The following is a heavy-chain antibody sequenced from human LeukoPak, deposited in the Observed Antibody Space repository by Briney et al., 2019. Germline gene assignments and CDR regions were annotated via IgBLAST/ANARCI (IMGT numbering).Heavy chain of an antibody. Sequence: ASVKVSCKASGYTFTDYYMHWVRQAPGQGLEWMGWMNPNSGNTGYAQKFQGRVTITRNTSISTAYMELSSLRSEDTAVYYCARSDFWSGYYPDYWGQGTLVTVSS. CDR3: ARSDFWSGYYPDY. CDR2: MNPNSGNT. D-gene: IGHD3-3*01. V-gene: IGHV1-8*03. CDR1: GYTFTDYY. J-gene: IGHJ4*02.